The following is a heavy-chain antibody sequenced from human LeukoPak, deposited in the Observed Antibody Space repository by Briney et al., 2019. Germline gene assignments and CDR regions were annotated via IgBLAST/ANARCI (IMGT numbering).Heavy chain of an antibody. CDR2: IIPILAIA. CDR1: GGTFSNYS. V-gene: IGHV1-69*04. J-gene: IGHJ5*02. D-gene: IGHD3-9*01. CDR3: ARAHYDLLTGYSSNWFDP. Sequence: SVKVSCKASGGTFSNYSISWVRQVPGQGLGWMGRIIPILAIANYAQKFQGRVTITADKSTSTAYMELSSLRSEDTAVYYCARAHYDLLTGYSSNWFDPWGQGTLVTVSS.